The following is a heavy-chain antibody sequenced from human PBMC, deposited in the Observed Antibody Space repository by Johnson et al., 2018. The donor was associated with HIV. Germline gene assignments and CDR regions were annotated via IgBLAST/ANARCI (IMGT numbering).Heavy chain of an antibody. D-gene: IGHD6-19*01. CDR2: IKQDGSEK. V-gene: IGHV3-7*01. CDR3: ARDGYSSGWYGNDAFDI. J-gene: IGHJ3*02. Sequence: VQLVESGGGLVQPGGSLRLSCAASGFTFSSYWMSWVRQAPGKGLEWVANIKQDGSEKYYVDSVKDRFTISRDNAKNSLYLQMNSLRAEDTAVYYCARDGYSSGWYGNDAFDIWGQGTMVTVSS. CDR1: GFTFSSYW.